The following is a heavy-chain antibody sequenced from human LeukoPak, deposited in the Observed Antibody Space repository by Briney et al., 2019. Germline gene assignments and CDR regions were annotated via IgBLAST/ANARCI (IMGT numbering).Heavy chain of an antibody. V-gene: IGHV4-34*01. CDR1: GGSFSGYY. Sequence: SETLSLTCAVYGGSFSGYYWSWIRQPPGKGLEWIGEINHSGSTNYNPSLKSRTTISVDMSKNQFSLKLSSVTVADTAVYYCASAAGAVAGTNWFDPWGQGTLVTVSS. D-gene: IGHD6-19*01. CDR2: INHSGST. J-gene: IGHJ5*02. CDR3: ASAAGAVAGTNWFDP.